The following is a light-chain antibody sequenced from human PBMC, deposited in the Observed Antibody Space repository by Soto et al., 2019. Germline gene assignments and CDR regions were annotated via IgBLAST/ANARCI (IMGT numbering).Light chain of an antibody. CDR2: AAS. CDR1: QVISSY. V-gene: IGKV1-9*01. J-gene: IGKJ5*01. Sequence: RVTITCRASQVISSYLAWYQQKPGRAPKLLIYAASTLQSGVPSRFSGSGSGTEFTLTITSLQPEDFATYYCQQLNSFPITFGQGTRLEIK. CDR3: QQLNSFPIT.